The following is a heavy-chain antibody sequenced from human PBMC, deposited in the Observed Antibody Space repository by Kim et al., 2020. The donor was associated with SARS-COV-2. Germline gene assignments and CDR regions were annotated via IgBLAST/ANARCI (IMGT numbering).Heavy chain of an antibody. D-gene: IGHD2-15*01. V-gene: IGHV3-23*01. CDR1: GFTFSDYD. CDR2: ISSSGAFT. CDR3: GAKDNSRVDYFGY. Sequence: GGSLRLSCAASGFTFSDYDMTWVRQAPGKGLEYVSSISSSGAFTFYAGSVKGRFTISRDNSRNTLYLQMNSLRAEDTAVYYCGAKDNSRVDYFGYWGQGTLVTVSS. J-gene: IGHJ4*02.